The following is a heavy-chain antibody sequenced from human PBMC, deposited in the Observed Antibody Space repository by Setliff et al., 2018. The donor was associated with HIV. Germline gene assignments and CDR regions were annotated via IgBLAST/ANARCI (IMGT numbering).Heavy chain of an antibody. CDR1: GYTFTSYG. CDR3: ASGSGYCKNGVCYIGVHRTPDKYYFDS. J-gene: IGHJ4*02. D-gene: IGHD2-8*01. CDR2: ISAYNGNT. Sequence: ASVKVSCKASGYTFTSYGISWVRQAPGQGLEWMGWISAYNGNTNYAQKLQGRVTMTTDTSTSTAYMELRGLRSDDTAVYYCASGSGYCKNGVCYIGVHRTPDKYYFDSWGQGALVTVS. V-gene: IGHV1-18*01.